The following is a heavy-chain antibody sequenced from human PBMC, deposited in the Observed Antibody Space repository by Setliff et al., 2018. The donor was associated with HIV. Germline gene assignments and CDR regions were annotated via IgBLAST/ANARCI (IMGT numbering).Heavy chain of an antibody. Sequence: LRLSCAASGFTFSSYSMNWVRQAPGKGLEWVSYISSSSSTIYYADSVKGRFTISRDNFKNTLFLQMNSLRAEDTAVYYCARDQEWLVEVEGDALHIWGQGTMVTVSS. CDR1: GFTFSSYS. V-gene: IGHV3-48*01. J-gene: IGHJ3*02. CDR2: ISSSSSTI. CDR3: ARDQEWLVEVEGDALHI. D-gene: IGHD6-19*01.